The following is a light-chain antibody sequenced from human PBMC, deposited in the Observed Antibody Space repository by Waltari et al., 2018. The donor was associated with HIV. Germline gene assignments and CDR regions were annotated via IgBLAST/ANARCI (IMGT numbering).Light chain of an antibody. CDR3: CTYGGSTTPVL. J-gene: IGLJ2*01. CDR1: SSDF. V-gene: IGLV2-23*02. CDR2: EVN. Sequence: QSSLTQPSSVSGSPGPSITIPRTGTSSDFVSLYQQYPGKAPKVMVYEVNKRPSGVSSRFSGSKSGNTASLTISGLQAGDEADYYCCTYGGSTTPVLFGGGTKLTVL.